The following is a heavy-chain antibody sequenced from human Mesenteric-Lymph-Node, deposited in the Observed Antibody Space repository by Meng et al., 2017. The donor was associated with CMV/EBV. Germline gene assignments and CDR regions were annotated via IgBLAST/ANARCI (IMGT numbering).Heavy chain of an antibody. CDR2: ISAYNGNT. D-gene: IGHD6-6*01. CDR1: GYTFTSYG. V-gene: IGHV1-18*03. Sequence: ASVKISCKASGYTFTSYGISRVRQAPGQGLEWMGWISAYNGNTNYAQKLQGRVTMTTDTSTSTAYMELRSLRSDDMAVYYCARESSSYSSSSYAFDIWGQGTMVTVSS. CDR3: ARESSSYSSSSYAFDI. J-gene: IGHJ3*02.